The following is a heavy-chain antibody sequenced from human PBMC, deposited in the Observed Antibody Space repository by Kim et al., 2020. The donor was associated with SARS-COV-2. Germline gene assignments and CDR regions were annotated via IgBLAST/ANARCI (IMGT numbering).Heavy chain of an antibody. Sequence: GGSLRLSCAASGFTFSSYAMSWVRQAPGKGLEWVSAISGSGGSTYYADSVKGRFTISRDNSKNTQYLQMNSLRAEDTDVYYCAKDPAGYYDSSGYYYVHAVDIWGRGTMVTLSS. CDR2: ISGSGGST. D-gene: IGHD3-22*01. V-gene: IGHV3-23*01. CDR3: AKDPAGYYDSSGYYYVHAVDI. CDR1: GFTFSSYA. J-gene: IGHJ3*02.